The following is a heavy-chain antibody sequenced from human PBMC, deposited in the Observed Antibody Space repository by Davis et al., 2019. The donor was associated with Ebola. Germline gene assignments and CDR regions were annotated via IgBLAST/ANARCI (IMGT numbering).Heavy chain of an antibody. CDR1: AYTFTSYG. J-gene: IGHJ3*02. Sequence: ASVQVSFKAPAYTFTSYGISWVRQAPAQELEWMGWISDDNANTNYAQKLQGSVTITTDTSTNTAYMELRSLRSDDTAVYYCARSITMIVVAYFDIWGQGTMVTVSS. CDR3: ARSITMIVVAYFDI. CDR2: ISDDNANT. D-gene: IGHD3-22*01. V-gene: IGHV1-18*04.